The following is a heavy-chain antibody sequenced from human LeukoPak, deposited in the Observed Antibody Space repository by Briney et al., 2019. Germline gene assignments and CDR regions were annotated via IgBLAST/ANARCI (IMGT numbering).Heavy chain of an antibody. CDR1: GFTFDDYG. Sequence: GGSLRLSCAASGFTFDDYGMSWVRQAPGKGLEWVSGINWNGGSTGYADSVKGRFTISRDNAKNSLYLQMNSLRAEDTALYYCARVRWFGELSQYNWFDPWGQVTLVTVSS. CDR2: INWNGGST. J-gene: IGHJ5*02. CDR3: ARVRWFGELSQYNWFDP. V-gene: IGHV3-20*04. D-gene: IGHD3-10*01.